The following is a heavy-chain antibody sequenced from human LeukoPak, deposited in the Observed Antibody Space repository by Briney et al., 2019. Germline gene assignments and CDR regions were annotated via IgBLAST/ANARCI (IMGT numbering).Heavy chain of an antibody. CDR2: TNTDGSST. D-gene: IGHD4-23*01. CDR3: YGANAEH. J-gene: IGHJ1*01. CDR1: GFTFSSYG. V-gene: IGHV3-74*03. Sequence: GGSLRLSCAASGFTFSSYGMHWVRQAPGKGLVWVSGTNTDGSSTMYADSVKGRFTIARDNAKNTLYLQMNSLRAEDTAVYYCYGANAEHWGQGTLVTVSS.